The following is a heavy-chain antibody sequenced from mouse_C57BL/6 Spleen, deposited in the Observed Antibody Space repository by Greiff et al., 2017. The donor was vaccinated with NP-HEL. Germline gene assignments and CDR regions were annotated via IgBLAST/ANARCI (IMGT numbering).Heavy chain of an antibody. D-gene: IGHD1-1*01. Sequence: EVKVEESGEGLVKPGGSLKLSCAASGFTFSSYAMSWVRQTPEKRLEWVAYISSGGDYIYYADTVKGRFTISRDNARNTLYLQMSSLKSEDTAMYYCTRDYYGSSYGYYAMDYWGQGTSVTVS. J-gene: IGHJ4*01. CDR1: GFTFSSYA. CDR2: ISSGGDYI. CDR3: TRDYYGSSYGYYAMDY. V-gene: IGHV5-9-1*02.